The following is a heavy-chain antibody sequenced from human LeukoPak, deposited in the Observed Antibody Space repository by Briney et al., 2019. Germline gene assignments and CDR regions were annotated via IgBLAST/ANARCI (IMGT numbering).Heavy chain of an antibody. Sequence: ASVKVSCKASGYTFATYGVSWVRQAPGQGLEWMGWISAYNFNTKYAQNLQGRVTMTTDTSTSTAYMELRSLRSDDTAVYYCARDLNRYYYDSSGCLDYWGQGTLVTVSS. J-gene: IGHJ4*02. V-gene: IGHV1-18*01. CDR3: ARDLNRYYYDSSGCLDY. D-gene: IGHD3-22*01. CDR1: GYTFATYG. CDR2: ISAYNFNT.